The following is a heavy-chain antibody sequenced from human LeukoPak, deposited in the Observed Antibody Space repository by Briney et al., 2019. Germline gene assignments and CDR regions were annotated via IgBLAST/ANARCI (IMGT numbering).Heavy chain of an antibody. CDR1: GFTFKTYG. V-gene: IGHV3-23*01. J-gene: IGHJ3*02. CDR2: ISGSDGST. CDR3: AKDPPGRSVAPDAAFDI. D-gene: IGHD6-19*01. Sequence: GGSLRLSCVASGFTFKTYGMSWVRQAPGKGLEWVSTISGSDGSTYYADSVKDRFTISRDNSKSTLYLQMHSLRGEDTAVYYCAKDPPGRSVAPDAAFDIWGQGTMVTVSS.